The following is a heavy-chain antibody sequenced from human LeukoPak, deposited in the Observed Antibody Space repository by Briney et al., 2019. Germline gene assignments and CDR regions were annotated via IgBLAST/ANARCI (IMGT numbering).Heavy chain of an antibody. CDR1: GFTLRTYG. Sequence: GGSLRLSCAASGFTLRTYGMNWVRQAPGKGLEWISYINSDSDTVYYSNSVKGRFTISRDNAKKSLYLQMNGLRAEDTAMYYCARETRGESDYWGHGTLVTVSS. CDR2: INSDSDTV. V-gene: IGHV3-48*04. CDR3: ARETRGESDY. J-gene: IGHJ4*01. D-gene: IGHD3-10*01.